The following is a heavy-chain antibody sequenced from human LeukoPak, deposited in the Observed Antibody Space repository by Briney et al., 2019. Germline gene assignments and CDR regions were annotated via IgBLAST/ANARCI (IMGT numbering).Heavy chain of an antibody. CDR3: ARDRYYYDSSGYYLT. Sequence: PSETLSLTCTVSGGSISSYYWSWIRQPPGKGLEWIGYIYDSGSTNYNPSLKSRVTISVDTSKNQFSLKLSSVTAADTAVYYCARDRYYYDSSGYYLTWGQGTLVTVSS. CDR1: GGSISSYY. J-gene: IGHJ5*02. CDR2: IYDSGST. V-gene: IGHV4-59*01. D-gene: IGHD3-22*01.